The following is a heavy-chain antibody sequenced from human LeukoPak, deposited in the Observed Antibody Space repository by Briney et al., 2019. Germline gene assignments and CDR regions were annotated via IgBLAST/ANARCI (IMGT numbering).Heavy chain of an antibody. CDR2: ISGSGRTT. V-gene: IGHV3-23*01. D-gene: IGHD2-2*01. CDR1: GFTFTTYD. CDR3: AKDRDCSSTSCYVPFDS. Sequence: GGSLRLSCAASGFTFTTYDMTWVRQAPGKGLEWVSSISGSGRTTNYADSVKGRFTISRDNSKNTLFLQMNNLRAEDTAVYYCAKDRDCSSTSCYVPFDSWGQGTLVTVSS. J-gene: IGHJ4*02.